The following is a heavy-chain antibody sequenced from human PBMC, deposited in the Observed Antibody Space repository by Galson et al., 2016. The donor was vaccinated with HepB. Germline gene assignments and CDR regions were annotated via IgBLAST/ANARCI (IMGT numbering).Heavy chain of an antibody. Sequence: SLRLSCAASGFTFEDYGMTWVRQAPGKGLEWVSGINWNGGSIGYAVSVKGRFTISRDNARNSLYLQMNGLRAEDTALYYCARGEEEWGGMDVWGQGTTVTVSS. CDR1: GFTFEDYG. V-gene: IGHV3-20*04. CDR3: ARGEEEWGGMDV. CDR2: INWNGGSI. J-gene: IGHJ6*02. D-gene: IGHD3-3*01.